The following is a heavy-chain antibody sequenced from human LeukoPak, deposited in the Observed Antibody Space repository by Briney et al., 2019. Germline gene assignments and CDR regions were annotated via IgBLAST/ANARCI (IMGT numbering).Heavy chain of an antibody. D-gene: IGHD3-22*01. CDR2: IYYSGST. J-gene: IGHJ4*02. CDR3: ARNYYDGSGFYYAYDY. V-gene: IGHV4-31*03. Sequence: SQTLSLTCTVSGVSITSGGYYWSWIRQHPGKGLEWIGYIYYSGSTYYNPSLKSRVTISVDTSKNQFPLKLRSVTAADTAVYYCARNYYDGSGFYYAYDYWGQGTLVTVSS. CDR1: GVSITSGGYY.